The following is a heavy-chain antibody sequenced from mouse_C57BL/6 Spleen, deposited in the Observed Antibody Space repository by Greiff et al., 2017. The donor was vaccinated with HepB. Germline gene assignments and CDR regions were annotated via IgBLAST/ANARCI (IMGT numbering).Heavy chain of an antibody. CDR3: ARFRYYRAMDY. J-gene: IGHJ4*01. CDR2: IDPSDSYT. V-gene: IGHV1-50*01. D-gene: IGHD2-12*01. CDR1: GYTFTSYW. Sequence: VKLKQPGAELVKPGASVKLSCKASGYTFTSYWMQWVKLRPGQGLEWIGEIDPSDSYTNYNQKFKGKATLTVDTSSSTAYMQLSSLTSEDSAVYYCARFRYYRAMDYWGQGTSVTVSS.